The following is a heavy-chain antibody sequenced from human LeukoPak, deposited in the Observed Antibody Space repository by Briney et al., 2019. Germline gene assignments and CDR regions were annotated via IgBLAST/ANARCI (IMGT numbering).Heavy chain of an antibody. Sequence: GESLKISCKGSGYSFTSYWIGWVRQMPGKGLEWMGIIYPGDSDTRYSPSFQGQVTISADKSISTAYLQWSSLKASDTAMYYCATRHRHTVRGAYDAFDIWGQGTMVTVSS. CDR2: IYPGDSDT. CDR1: GYSFTSYW. V-gene: IGHV5-51*01. CDR3: ATRHRHTVRGAYDAFDI. D-gene: IGHD3-10*01. J-gene: IGHJ3*02.